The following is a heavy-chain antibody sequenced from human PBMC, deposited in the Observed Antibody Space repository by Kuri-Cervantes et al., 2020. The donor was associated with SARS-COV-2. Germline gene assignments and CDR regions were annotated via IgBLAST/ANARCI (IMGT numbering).Heavy chain of an antibody. CDR1: GGSISRYY. J-gene: IGHJ4*02. CDR2: IYTSGST. Sequence: SETLSLTCTVSGGSISRYYWSWIRQPAGKGLEWIGRIYTSGSTNYNPSLKSRVTMSVDTSKNQFSLKLSSVTAADTAVYYCARHARPEITIFGVVITADYFDYWGQGTLVTVSS. V-gene: IGHV4-4*07. D-gene: IGHD3-3*01. CDR3: ARHARPEITIFGVVITADYFDY.